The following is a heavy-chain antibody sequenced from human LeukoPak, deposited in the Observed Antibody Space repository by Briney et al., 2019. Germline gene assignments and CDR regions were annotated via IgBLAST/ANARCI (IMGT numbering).Heavy chain of an antibody. Sequence: GGSLRLSCAASGFTFSAYYMSWIRQAPGKGLEWVSYISSSSSYTNYADSVKGRFTISRDNAKNSLYLQMNSLRAEDTAVYYCARDHIAAAGTQWFDPWGQGTLVTVSS. J-gene: IGHJ5*02. CDR1: GFTFSAYY. D-gene: IGHD6-13*01. V-gene: IGHV3-11*06. CDR3: ARDHIAAAGTQWFDP. CDR2: ISSSSSYT.